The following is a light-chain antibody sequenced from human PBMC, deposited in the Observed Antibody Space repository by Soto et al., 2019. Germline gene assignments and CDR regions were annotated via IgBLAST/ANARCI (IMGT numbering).Light chain of an antibody. CDR1: SSNIGNNY. CDR3: SSYTSSSIL. Sequence: QSVLTQPPSVSAAPGQKVTISCSGSSSNIGNNYVSWYQQHPGKAPKLMIYEVSNRPSGVSNRFSGSKSGNTASLTISGLQAEDEADYYCSSYTSSSILFGTGTKVT. J-gene: IGLJ1*01. CDR2: EVS. V-gene: IGLV2-14*01.